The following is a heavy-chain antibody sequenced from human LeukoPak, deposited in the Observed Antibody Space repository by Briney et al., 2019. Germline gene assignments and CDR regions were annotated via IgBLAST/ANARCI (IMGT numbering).Heavy chain of an antibody. V-gene: IGHV3-43*01. CDR2: ISWDGGTR. Sequence: GGSLRLSCAASGFTFEDYTMHWVRQAPGKGLEWVSLISWDGGTRYYADSVKGRFTISRDNSKKSLYLQMNSLRTEDTALYYCAKELEAAAAFDYWGQGTLATVSS. CDR1: GFTFEDYT. J-gene: IGHJ4*02. CDR3: AKELEAAAAFDY. D-gene: IGHD6-13*01.